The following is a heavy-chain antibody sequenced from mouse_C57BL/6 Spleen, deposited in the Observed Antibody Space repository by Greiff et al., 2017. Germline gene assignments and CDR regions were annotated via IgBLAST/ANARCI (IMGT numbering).Heavy chain of an antibody. Sequence: DVQLVESGGGLVKPGGSLKLSCAASGFTFSSYAMSWVRQTPEKRLEWIATISDGGSYTYYPDNVKGRFTISRDNAKNNLYLQMSHLKSEDTAMYYCARERESGRGRETWFAYWGQGTLVTVSA. CDR2: ISDGGSYT. J-gene: IGHJ3*01. D-gene: IGHD3-1*01. V-gene: IGHV5-4*01. CDR1: GFTFSSYA. CDR3: ARERESGRGRETWFAY.